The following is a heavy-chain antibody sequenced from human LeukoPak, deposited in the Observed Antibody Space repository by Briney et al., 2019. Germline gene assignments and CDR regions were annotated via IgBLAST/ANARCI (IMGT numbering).Heavy chain of an antibody. CDR3: AKVSGDYYDSSGYYLEAFDI. J-gene: IGHJ3*02. V-gene: IGHV3-23*01. CDR1: GFTFSSYA. CDR2: ISGSGGST. D-gene: IGHD3-22*01. Sequence: GASLRLSCAASGFTFSSYAMSWVRQAPGKGLEWVSAISGSGGSTYYADSVKGRFTISRDNSKNTLYLQMNSLRAEDTAVYYYAKVSGDYYDSSGYYLEAFDIWGQGTMVTVSS.